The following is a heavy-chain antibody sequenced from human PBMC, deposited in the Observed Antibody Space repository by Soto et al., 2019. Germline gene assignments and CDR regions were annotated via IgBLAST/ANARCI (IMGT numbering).Heavy chain of an antibody. V-gene: IGHV3-30-3*01. CDR3: AREDYYDSSGEPAFDI. D-gene: IGHD3-22*01. CDR2: ISYDGSNK. J-gene: IGHJ3*02. CDR1: GFTFSNYV. Sequence: QVQLVESGGGVVQPGRSLRLSCAASGFTFSNYVMHWVRQAPGKGLEWVAVISYDGSNKYYADSVKGRFTISRDNSKNTLYLQMNSLRVEDTAVYYCAREDYYDSSGEPAFDIWGQGTMVTVSS.